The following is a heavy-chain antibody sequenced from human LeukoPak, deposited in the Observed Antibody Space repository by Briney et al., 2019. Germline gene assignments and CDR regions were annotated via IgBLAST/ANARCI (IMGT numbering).Heavy chain of an antibody. CDR2: ISGSGGST. J-gene: IGHJ2*01. D-gene: IGHD3-10*01. Sequence: GGSLRLSCAASGFTFSSYAMSRVRQAPGKGLEWVSAISGSGGSTYYADSVKGRFTISRDNSKNTLYLQMNSLRAEDTAVYYCAKGFAGDWYFDLWGRGTLVTVSS. CDR3: AKGFAGDWYFDL. CDR1: GFTFSSYA. V-gene: IGHV3-23*01.